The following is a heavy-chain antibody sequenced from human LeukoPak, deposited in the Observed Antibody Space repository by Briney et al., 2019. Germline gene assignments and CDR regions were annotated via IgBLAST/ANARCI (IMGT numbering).Heavy chain of an antibody. Sequence: SQTLSLTCSVSGGFISTGFYYWSWIRQPAGKGLEWIGRIYTNGSTNYNPSLKSRVTISVDTSKNQFSLKLRSVTASDTATYFCARDRGVTNWERPSGYYYYFMDLRGEGTTVTVSS. D-gene: IGHD1-1*01. CDR1: GGFISTGFYY. V-gene: IGHV4-61*02. CDR2: IYTNGST. CDR3: ARDRGVTNWERPSGYYYYFMDL. J-gene: IGHJ6*03.